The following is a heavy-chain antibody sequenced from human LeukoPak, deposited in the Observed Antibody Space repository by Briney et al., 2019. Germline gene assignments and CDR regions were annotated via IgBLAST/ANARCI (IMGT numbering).Heavy chain of an antibody. CDR1: GGTFRSYA. CDR3: ARGDGYYDSSGYYYPLDY. D-gene: IGHD3-22*01. J-gene: IGHJ4*02. CDR2: IIPILGIA. V-gene: IGHV1-69*04. Sequence: SVKVSCKASGGTFRSYAISWVRQAPGQGLEWMGRIIPILGIANYAQKFQGRVTITADKSTSTAYMELSSLRSEDTAVYYCARGDGYYDSSGYYYPLDYWGQGTLVTVSP.